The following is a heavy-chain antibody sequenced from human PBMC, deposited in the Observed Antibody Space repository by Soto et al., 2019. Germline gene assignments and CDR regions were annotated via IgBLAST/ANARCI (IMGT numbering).Heavy chain of an antibody. D-gene: IGHD3-10*01. CDR1: GYSFTSYA. V-gene: IGHV1-3*01. CDR2: INAGNGNT. Sequence: QVQLVQSGAEVKKPGASVKVSCKASGYSFTSYAMHWVRQAPGQRLEWMGWINAGNGNTKYSQKFQGRVTITRDTSASTAYMELSSLRSEDTVVYYCARGRLALMDVWGQGTTVTVSS. J-gene: IGHJ6*02. CDR3: ARGRLALMDV.